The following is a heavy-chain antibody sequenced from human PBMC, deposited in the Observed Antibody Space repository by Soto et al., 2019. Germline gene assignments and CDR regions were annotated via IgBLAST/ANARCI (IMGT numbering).Heavy chain of an antibody. CDR2: IYWDDDK. CDR1: GFSLSTSGVG. CDR3: AKRRWIFVEIPFNY. D-gene: IGHD2-2*03. V-gene: IGHV2-5*02. Sequence: QITLKESGPTLVKPTQTLTLTCTFSGFSLSTSGVGVGWIRQPPGKALEWLALIYWDDDKRYSPSLKSRLTINKDTSKNQVVLTMTNMDPVDTATYYCAKRRWIFVEIPFNYLGQVTLVTVSS. J-gene: IGHJ4*02.